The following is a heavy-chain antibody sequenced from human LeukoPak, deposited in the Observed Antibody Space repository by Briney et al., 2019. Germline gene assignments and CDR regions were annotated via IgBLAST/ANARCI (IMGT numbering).Heavy chain of an antibody. CDR1: GYTFTGYY. D-gene: IGHD1-1*01. CDR2: INPDSGGT. Sequence: ASVKVSCKASGYTFTGYYMHWVRQAPGQGLEWMGWINPDSGGTNSAQRFQGRVTMTRDTSISTAYMELSRLRSDDTAVYYCARGYRNWNDKVLAYWGQGTLVTVSS. J-gene: IGHJ4*02. V-gene: IGHV1-2*02. CDR3: ARGYRNWNDKVLAY.